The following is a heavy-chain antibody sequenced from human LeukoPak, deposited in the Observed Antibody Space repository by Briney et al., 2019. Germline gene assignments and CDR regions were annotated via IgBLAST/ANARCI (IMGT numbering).Heavy chain of an antibody. CDR3: ARDGYYYGSGSYYKVDFDY. J-gene: IGHJ4*02. D-gene: IGHD3-10*01. V-gene: IGHV3-21*01. Sequence: GGSLRLSCAASGFTFSSYSMNWVRQAPGKGLEWVSSISTSSSYIYYADSVKGRFIISRDNAKNSLYLQMNSLRAEDTAVYYCARDGYYYGSGSYYKVDFDYWGQGTLVTVSS. CDR2: ISTSSSYI. CDR1: GFTFSSYS.